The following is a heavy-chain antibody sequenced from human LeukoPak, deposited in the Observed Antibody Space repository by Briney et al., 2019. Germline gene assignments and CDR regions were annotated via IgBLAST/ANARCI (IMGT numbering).Heavy chain of an antibody. CDR2: INPNSGGT. CDR3: AKTYSYGYPYYFDY. CDR1: GYTFTNYG. V-gene: IGHV1-2*02. D-gene: IGHD5-18*01. Sequence: ASVKVSCKASGYTFTNYGISWVRQAPGQGLEWMGWINPNSGGTNYAQKFQGRVTMTRDTSISTAYMELSRLRSDDTAVYYCAKTYSYGYPYYFDYWGQGTLVTVSS. J-gene: IGHJ4*02.